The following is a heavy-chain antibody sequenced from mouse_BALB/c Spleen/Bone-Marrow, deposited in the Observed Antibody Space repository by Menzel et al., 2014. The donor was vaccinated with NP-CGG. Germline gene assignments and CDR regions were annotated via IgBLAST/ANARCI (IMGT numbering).Heavy chain of an antibody. D-gene: IGHD1-1*01. CDR2: IWAGGST. Sequence: QVQLQQSGPGLVAPSQSLSTTCTVSGFSLTSYGVHWVRQPPGKGLEWLGVIWAGGSTNYNSALMSRLSISKDNSKSQVFLKMNSLQTDDTAMYYCARDYGSSYYAMDYWGQGTSVTVSS. CDR3: ARDYGSSYYAMDY. J-gene: IGHJ4*01. V-gene: IGHV2-9*02. CDR1: GFSLTSYG.